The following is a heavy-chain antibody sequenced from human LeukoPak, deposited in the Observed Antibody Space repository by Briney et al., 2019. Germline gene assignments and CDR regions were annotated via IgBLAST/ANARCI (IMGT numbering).Heavy chain of an antibody. D-gene: IGHD3-22*01. CDR1: GGTFSSYA. V-gene: IGHV1-69*13. CDR2: IIPIFGTA. J-gene: IGHJ6*03. CDR3: ARDAYYYDSSGFSRYYYYYMDV. Sequence: SVKVSCKASGGTFSSYAISWVRQAPGQGLEWMGGIIPIFGTANYAQKFQGRVAITADESTSTAYMELSSLRSEDTAVYYCARDAYYYDSSGFSRYYYYYMDVWGKGTTVTVSS.